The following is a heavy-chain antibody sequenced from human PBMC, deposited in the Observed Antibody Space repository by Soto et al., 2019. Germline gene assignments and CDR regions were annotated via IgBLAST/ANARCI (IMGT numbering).Heavy chain of an antibody. CDR2: IYYSGNT. CDR1: GGSISSGGYY. D-gene: IGHD3-22*01. J-gene: IGHJ4*02. Sequence: SETLSLTCTVSGGSISSGGYYWSWIRQHPGKGLEWIGYIYYSGNTYYNPSLKSRVAISVDTSKNQFSLKLSSVTAADTAVYYCARDAGYYDNSAYVPSRNFDYWGQGSLVTVSS. CDR3: ARDAGYYDNSAYVPSRNFDY. V-gene: IGHV4-31*03.